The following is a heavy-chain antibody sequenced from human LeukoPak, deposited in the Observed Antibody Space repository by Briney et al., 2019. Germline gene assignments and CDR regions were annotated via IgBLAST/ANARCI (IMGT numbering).Heavy chain of an antibody. D-gene: IGHD3-10*01. V-gene: IGHV3-30*18. CDR3: AKVVFRRYGSGSYYDY. J-gene: IGHJ4*02. Sequence: GGSLRLSCAASGFTFSSYGMHWVRQAPGKGLEWVAVISYDGSNKYYADSVKGRFTISRDNSKNTLYLQMNSLRAEDTAVYYCAKVVFRRYGSGSYYDYWGQGTLVTVSS. CDR1: GFTFSSYG. CDR2: ISYDGSNK.